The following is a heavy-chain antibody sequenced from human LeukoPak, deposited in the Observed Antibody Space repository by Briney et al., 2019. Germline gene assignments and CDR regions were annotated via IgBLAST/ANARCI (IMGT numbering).Heavy chain of an antibody. V-gene: IGHV3-23*01. CDR2: ISGSGGST. CDR1: GFTFSSYA. CDR3: AKDDGEYYFDY. J-gene: IGHJ4*02. Sequence: GGSLRLSCAASGFTFSSYAMSWVRHAPGKGLEWVPAISGSGGSTYYADSVKGRFTISRDNSKNTLYLQMNSLRAEDTAVYYCAKDDGEYYFDYWGQGTLVTVSS. D-gene: IGHD7-27*01.